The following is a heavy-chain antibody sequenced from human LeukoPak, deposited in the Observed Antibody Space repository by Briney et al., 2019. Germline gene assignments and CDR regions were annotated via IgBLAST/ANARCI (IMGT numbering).Heavy chain of an antibody. CDR3: AIRRVVITSGVGSFDY. D-gene: IGHD3-22*01. V-gene: IGHV3-9*01. J-gene: IGHJ4*02. Sequence: GGSLRLSCAASGFTFDDYAMHWVRQAPGKGLEWVSGISWNSGSIGYADSVKGRFTISRDNAKNSLYLQMNSLRAEDTAVYYCAIRRVVITSGVGSFDYWGQGTLVTVSS. CDR2: ISWNSGSI. CDR1: GFTFDDYA.